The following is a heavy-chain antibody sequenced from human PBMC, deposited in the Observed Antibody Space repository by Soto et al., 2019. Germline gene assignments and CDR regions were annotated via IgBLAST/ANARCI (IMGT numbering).Heavy chain of an antibody. CDR3: ARGIFGSGTANDY. Sequence: EVQLVESGGGLVQPGGSLRLSCAASGFTFSGSWMHWVRQAPGKGLVWVSRINGDGSGKSYADFVKGRFTISRDGAKNTVFLQMNGLRAEDTAVYYCARGIFGSGTANDYWGQGTLVTVSS. CDR1: GFTFSGSW. CDR2: INGDGSGK. D-gene: IGHD3-10*01. V-gene: IGHV3-74*01. J-gene: IGHJ4*02.